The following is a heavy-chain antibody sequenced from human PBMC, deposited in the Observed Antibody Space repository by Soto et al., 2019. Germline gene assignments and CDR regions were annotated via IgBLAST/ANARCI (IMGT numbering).Heavy chain of an antibody. Sequence: GSLKISCKGSGYSFTSYWVGWVRQIPGEGLEWMGIIYPGDSDTRYSPSFQGQVTISADKAISTAYLQWSSLKASDTAMYYCARTYYDILTGYYGWYFDLWGRGTLVTV. V-gene: IGHV5-51*01. D-gene: IGHD3-9*01. CDR1: GYSFTSYW. CDR3: ARTYYDILTGYYGWYFDL. CDR2: IYPGDSDT. J-gene: IGHJ2*01.